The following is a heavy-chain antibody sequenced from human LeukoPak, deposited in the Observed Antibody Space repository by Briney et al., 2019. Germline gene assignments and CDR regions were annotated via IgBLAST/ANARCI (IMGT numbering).Heavy chain of an antibody. CDR1: GSSMSSSSYC. Sequence: PSETLSLTCTVSGSSMSSSSYCWGWIRQPPGKGLEWIGSIYYSGSTYYNPSLKSRVTISVDTSKNQFSLKLSSVTAADTAVYYCARRDGGSYHVVHFDYWGQGTLVTVSS. CDR3: ARRDGGSYHVVHFDY. D-gene: IGHD1-26*01. CDR2: IYYSGST. J-gene: IGHJ4*02. V-gene: IGHV4-39*01.